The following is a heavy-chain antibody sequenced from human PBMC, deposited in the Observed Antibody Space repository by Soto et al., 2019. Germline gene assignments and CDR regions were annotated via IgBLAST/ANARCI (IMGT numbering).Heavy chain of an antibody. D-gene: IGHD3-10*01. V-gene: IGHV4-34*01. CDR1: GGSFSGYY. J-gene: IGHJ4*02. CDR2: INHSGST. CDR3: AREGGSGSYGVMNY. Sequence: PSETLSLTWAVYGGSFSGYYWSWIRQPPGKGLEWIGEINHSGSTNYNPSLKSRVTISVDTSKNQFSLKLSSVTAADTAVYYCAREGGSGSYGVMNYWGQGTMVTVS.